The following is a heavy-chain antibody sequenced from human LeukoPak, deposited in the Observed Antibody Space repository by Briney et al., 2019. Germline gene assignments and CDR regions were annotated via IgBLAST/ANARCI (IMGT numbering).Heavy chain of an antibody. V-gene: IGHV4-34*01. J-gene: IGHJ4*02. Sequence: SETLSLTCTVSGGSISSYYWSWIRQPPGKGLEWIGEINHSGSTNYNPSLKSRVTISVDTSKNQFSLKLSSVTAADTAVYYCARKTGTRQGFDYWGQGTLVTVSS. CDR3: ARKTGTRQGFDY. CDR2: INHSGST. D-gene: IGHD1-7*01. CDR1: GGSISSYY.